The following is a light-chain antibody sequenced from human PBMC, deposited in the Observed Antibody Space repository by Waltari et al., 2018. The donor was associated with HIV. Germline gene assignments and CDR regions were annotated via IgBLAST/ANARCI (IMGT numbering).Light chain of an antibody. CDR1: QGISSY. V-gene: IGKV1-9*01. Sequence: EIELTQSPSFLSASVGDRVTITCRASQGISSYLAWYQQKPGKAPKLLIYAACTLQRGVPSRFSGSRSGTEFTLTISSLQPEDFATYYCQQLNSYLGFTFGPGTKVDIK. J-gene: IGKJ3*01. CDR2: AAC. CDR3: QQLNSYLGFT.